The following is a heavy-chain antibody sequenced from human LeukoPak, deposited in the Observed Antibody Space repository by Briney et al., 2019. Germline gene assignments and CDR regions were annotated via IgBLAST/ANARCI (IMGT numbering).Heavy chain of an antibody. CDR1: GGSISSGSYS. J-gene: IGHJ6*03. V-gene: IGHV4-61*02. Sequence: SETLSLTCTVSGGSISSGSYSWSWVRRPAGKGLEWIGRIYTVGSTNYNPSLKSRVTISVDTSKNQFSLKLSSVTAADTAVYYCASCWASQPSFRATNDYYYMDVWGKGTTVTVSS. D-gene: IGHD2-8*01. CDR2: IYTVGST. CDR3: ASCWASQPSFRATNDYYYMDV.